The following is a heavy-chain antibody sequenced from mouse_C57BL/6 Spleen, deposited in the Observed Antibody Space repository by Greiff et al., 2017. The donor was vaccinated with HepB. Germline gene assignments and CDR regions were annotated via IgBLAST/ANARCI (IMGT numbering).Heavy chain of an antibody. V-gene: IGHV5-4*01. CDR3: ARGDYYGSSYNYYAMDY. CDR2: ISDGGSYT. D-gene: IGHD1-1*01. J-gene: IGHJ4*01. Sequence: EVQVVESGGGLVKPGGSLKLSCAASGFTFSSYAMSWVRQTPEKRLEWVATISDGGSYTYYPDNVKGRFTISRDNAKNNLYLQMSHLKSEDTAMYYCARGDYYGSSYNYYAMDYWGQGTSVTVSS. CDR1: GFTFSSYA.